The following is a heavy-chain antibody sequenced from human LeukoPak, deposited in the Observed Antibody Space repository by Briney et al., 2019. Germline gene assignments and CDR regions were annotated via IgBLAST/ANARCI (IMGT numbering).Heavy chain of an antibody. J-gene: IGHJ3*02. D-gene: IGHD4-11*01. V-gene: IGHV4-34*01. Sequence: KPSETLSLTCAVYGGSFSGYYWSWIRQPPGKGLEWIGEINHSGSTNYNPSLKSRVTISVDTSKNQFSLTLSSVTAADTAVYYCAREPSGDYSGAFDIWGQGTMVTVSS. CDR2: INHSGST. CDR1: GGSFSGYY. CDR3: AREPSGDYSGAFDI.